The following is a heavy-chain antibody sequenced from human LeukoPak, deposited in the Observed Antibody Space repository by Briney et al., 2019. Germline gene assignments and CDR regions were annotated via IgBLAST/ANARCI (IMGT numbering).Heavy chain of an antibody. D-gene: IGHD6-19*01. V-gene: IGHV3-21*01. J-gene: IGHJ4*02. CDR3: ARAIAVAGPYYFDY. CDR2: IGSVTTYI. Sequence: GGSLRLSCAAPGFTFSDYTMNWVRQAPGKGLEWVSSIGSVTTYIYYADSVKGRFTISRDNAKNSLSLQMNSLRAEDTAVYYCARAIAVAGPYYFDYWGQGTLVTVSS. CDR1: GFTFSDYT.